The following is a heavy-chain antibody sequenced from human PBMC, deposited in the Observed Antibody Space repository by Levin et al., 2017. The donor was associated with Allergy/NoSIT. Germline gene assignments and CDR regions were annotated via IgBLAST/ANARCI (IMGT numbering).Heavy chain of an antibody. Sequence: PGGSLRLSCAASGFTLSDYGMSWVRQAPGKGLEWVSSISGAANTLYADSVKGRFTISRDKSKNTLYLQMSSLRVEDTDLYYCASDYPYYFYYMDVWGKGTAVTVSS. CDR2: ISGAANT. J-gene: IGHJ6*03. D-gene: IGHD4-17*01. CDR3: ASDYPYYFYYMDV. V-gene: IGHV3-23*01. CDR1: GFTLSDYG.